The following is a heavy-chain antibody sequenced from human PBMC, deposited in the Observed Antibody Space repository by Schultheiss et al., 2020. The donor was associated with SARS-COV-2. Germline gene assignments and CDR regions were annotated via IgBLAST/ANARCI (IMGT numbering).Heavy chain of an antibody. CDR2: ISGSGGST. CDR1: GFTFSSYA. V-gene: IGHV3-23*01. J-gene: IGHJ4*02. D-gene: IGHD5-12*01. CDR3: AREGGYSDSGIRGLPYN. Sequence: GGSLRLSCAASGFTFSSYAISWVRQAPGKGLEWVSVISGSGGSTYYADSVKGRFTISRDNAKNSLYLQMNSLRAEDTAVYYCAREGGYSDSGIRGLPYNWGQGTLVTVSS.